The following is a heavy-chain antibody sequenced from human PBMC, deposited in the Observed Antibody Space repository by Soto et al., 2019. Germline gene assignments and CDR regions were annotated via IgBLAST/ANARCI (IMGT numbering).Heavy chain of an antibody. CDR3: ARGRCSGGRCYYFDF. V-gene: IGHV1-46*01. CDR2: FNPSGGGT. D-gene: IGHD2-15*01. CDR1: GYSLTSYY. Sequence: QVQLVQSGAEVKKPGASVKVSCKASGYSLTSYYIHWLRQAPGQGLEWVGVFNPSGGGTNYAQIFQGRRTMAGDTATSTVYMVLSSLRSEDTAVYYCARGRCSGGRCYYFDFWGQGTLVTVSS. J-gene: IGHJ4*02.